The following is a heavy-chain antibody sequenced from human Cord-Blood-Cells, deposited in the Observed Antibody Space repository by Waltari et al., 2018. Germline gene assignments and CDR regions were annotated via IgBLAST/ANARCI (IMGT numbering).Heavy chain of an antibody. CDR3: ARDRRYYDSSGYYYYYGMDV. Sequence: QLQESCPGLLKRSDTLSITCTVPGGSISSHSWSCVRHPAGRGLEWIGRIYTSGSTNYNPSLKSRVTMSVDTSKNQFSLKLSSVTAADTAVYYCARDRRYYDSSGYYYYYGMDVWGQGTTVTVSS. V-gene: IGHV4-4*07. D-gene: IGHD3-22*01. CDR2: IYTSGST. J-gene: IGHJ6*02. CDR1: GGSISSHS.